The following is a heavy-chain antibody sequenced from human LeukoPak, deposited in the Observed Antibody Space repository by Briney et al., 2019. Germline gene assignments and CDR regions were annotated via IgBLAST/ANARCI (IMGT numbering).Heavy chain of an antibody. V-gene: IGHV4-4*07. Sequence: SETLSLTCTVSGGSISYYYWSWIRQPAGKGLEWIGRIYSSGSTTYNPSLKSRVTMSVDTAKNQFSLILSSVTAADTAVYYCARDPGGLGNFDYWGQGTLVTVSS. D-gene: IGHD1-14*01. CDR1: GGSISYYY. J-gene: IGHJ4*02. CDR2: IYSSGST. CDR3: ARDPGGLGNFDY.